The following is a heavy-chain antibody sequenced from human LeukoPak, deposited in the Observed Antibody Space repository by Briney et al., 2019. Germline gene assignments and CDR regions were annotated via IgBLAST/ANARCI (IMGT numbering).Heavy chain of an antibody. V-gene: IGHV4-39*01. J-gene: IGHJ4*02. Sequence: PSETLSLTCTVSGGSISSSSYYWGWIRQPPGKGLEWIGSIYYSGSTYYNPSLKSRVTISVDTSKNQFSLKLSSVTAADTAVYYCARGADIVATSPDYWGQGTLVTVSS. CDR3: ARGADIVATSPDY. CDR1: GGSISSSSYY. CDR2: IYYSGST. D-gene: IGHD5-12*01.